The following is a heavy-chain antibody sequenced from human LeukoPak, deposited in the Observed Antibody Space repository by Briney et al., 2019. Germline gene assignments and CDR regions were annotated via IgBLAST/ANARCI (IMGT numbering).Heavy chain of an antibody. Sequence: GGSLRLSCAASGFTFSSYSMNWVRQAPGKGLEWVSSISSSSSYIYYADSVKGRFTISRDNAKNSLYLQMNSLRAEDTAVYYCARGIVGSHKQLHRVVDPWGQGTLVTVSS. V-gene: IGHV3-21*01. D-gene: IGHD1-26*01. CDR1: GFTFSSYS. J-gene: IGHJ5*02. CDR2: ISSSSSYI. CDR3: ARGIVGSHKQLHRVVDP.